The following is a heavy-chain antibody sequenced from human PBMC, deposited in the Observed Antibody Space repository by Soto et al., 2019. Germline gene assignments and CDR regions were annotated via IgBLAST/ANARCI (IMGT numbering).Heavy chain of an antibody. D-gene: IGHD3-3*01. CDR3: AKVGEYDFWSGYYEGPGGMDV. CDR1: GFTFSSYA. V-gene: IGHV3-23*01. Sequence: SLRLSCAASGFTFSSYAMSWVRQAPGKGLEWVSAISGSGGSTYYADSVKGRFTISRDNSKNTLYLQMNSLRAEDTAVYYCAKVGEYDFWSGYYEGPGGMDVWGQGTTVTVSS. CDR2: ISGSGGST. J-gene: IGHJ6*02.